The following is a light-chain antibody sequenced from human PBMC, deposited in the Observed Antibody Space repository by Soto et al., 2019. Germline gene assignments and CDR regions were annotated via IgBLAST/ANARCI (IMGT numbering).Light chain of an antibody. CDR3: SSYTSSSTLDVV. J-gene: IGLJ2*01. V-gene: IGLV2-14*01. CDR2: EVS. Sequence: QSALTQPASVSGSPGQSITISCNGTSIDVGGYNYVSWYQQHPGKAPKLMIYEVSNRPSGVSNRFSGSKSGNTASLTISGLQAEDEADYYCSSYTSSSTLDVVFGGGTKLTVL. CDR1: SIDVGGYNY.